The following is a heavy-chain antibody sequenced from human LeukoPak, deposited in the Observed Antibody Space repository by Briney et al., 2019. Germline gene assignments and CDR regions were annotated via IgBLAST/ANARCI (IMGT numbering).Heavy chain of an antibody. CDR2: VSGSGGST. Sequence: GGSLRLSCAASGFTFSSYAMSWVRQAPGKGLEWVSAVSGSGGSTYYADSVKGRLTISRDNSKNTLYLQMNSLRAEDTAVYYCAKDHNVLRFLEWLFSDVDYWGQGTLVTVSS. J-gene: IGHJ4*02. CDR1: GFTFSSYA. CDR3: AKDHNVLRFLEWLFSDVDY. V-gene: IGHV3-23*01. D-gene: IGHD3-3*01.